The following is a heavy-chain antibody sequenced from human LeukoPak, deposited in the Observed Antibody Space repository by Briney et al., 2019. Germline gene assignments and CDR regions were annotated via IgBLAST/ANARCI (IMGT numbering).Heavy chain of an antibody. CDR2: IWYDGSNK. CDR3: AKGPIQRSGGLRRVYYFYY. J-gene: IGHJ4*02. Sequence: PGRSLRLSCAASGFTFSSYGMHWVRQAPGKGLEWVAVIWYDGSNKYYADSVKGRFTISRDNSKNTLYLQMNSPRAEDTAVYYCAKGPIQRSGGLRRVYYFYYWGQGTLVTVSS. D-gene: IGHD5-12*01. CDR1: GFTFSSYG. V-gene: IGHV3-33*06.